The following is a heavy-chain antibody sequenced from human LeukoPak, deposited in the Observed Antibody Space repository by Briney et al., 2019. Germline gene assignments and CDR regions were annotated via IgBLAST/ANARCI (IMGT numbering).Heavy chain of an antibody. V-gene: IGHV2-5*01. J-gene: IGHJ4*02. CDR3: AHRGGAVTGHYYFDY. CDR2: IYWNDDK. D-gene: IGHD6-19*01. Sequence: SGPTLVNPTQTLTLTCTFSGFSLSTTGVGVNWIRQSPGKALEWLALIYWNDDKRYSPSLRSRLTITRDTSKNQVVLTMTNMDPEDTATYYCAHRGGAVTGHYYFDYWGQGTLVTVSS. CDR1: GFSLSTTGVG.